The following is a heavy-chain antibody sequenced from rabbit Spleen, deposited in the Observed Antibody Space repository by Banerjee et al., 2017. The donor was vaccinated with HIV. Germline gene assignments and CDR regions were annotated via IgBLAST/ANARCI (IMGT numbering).Heavy chain of an antibody. Sequence: QSLEESGGDLVKPGASLTLTCTASGFSFSEFSFNSGYDMCWVRQAPGKGLEWIACIYADTGSTVYASWAKGRFTISKTSSTTVTLQMTSLTAADTATYFCARDTGSSFSSYGMDLWGQGTLVTVS. V-gene: IGHV1S40*01. J-gene: IGHJ6*01. CDR1: GFSFSEFSFNSGYD. CDR3: ARDTGSSFSSYGMDL. CDR2: IYADTGST. D-gene: IGHD8-1*01.